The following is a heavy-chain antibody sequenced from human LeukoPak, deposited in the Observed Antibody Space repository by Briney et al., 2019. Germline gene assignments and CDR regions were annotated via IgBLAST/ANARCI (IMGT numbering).Heavy chain of an antibody. Sequence: GGSLRLSCAASGFTFSSYEMNWVRQAPGKRLEWVSYISSSGCTIYYADSVKGRFTISRDNAKNSLYLQMNSLRAEDTAVYYCARTPSGYSSGWYGGCAFDIWGQGTMVTVSS. V-gene: IGHV3-48*03. CDR3: ARTPSGYSSGWYGGCAFDI. CDR1: GFTFSSYE. D-gene: IGHD6-19*01. J-gene: IGHJ3*02. CDR2: ISSSGCTI.